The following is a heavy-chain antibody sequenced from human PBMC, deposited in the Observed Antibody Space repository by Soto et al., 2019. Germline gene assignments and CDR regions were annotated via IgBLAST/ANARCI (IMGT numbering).Heavy chain of an antibody. D-gene: IGHD3-10*01. V-gene: IGHV1-3*01. CDR2: INAGNDNT. CDR1: GYIFTNYA. CDR3: VRSGPARAFDM. Sequence: QVQLVQSGAEVKKPGASVKVSCKASGYIFTNYAMHWVRQAPGQRLEWMGWINAGNDNTKYSQKFQGRVTITRDTSASTASMELSSPSSEETALYYCVRSGPARAFDMWGLGTMVTVSS. J-gene: IGHJ3*02.